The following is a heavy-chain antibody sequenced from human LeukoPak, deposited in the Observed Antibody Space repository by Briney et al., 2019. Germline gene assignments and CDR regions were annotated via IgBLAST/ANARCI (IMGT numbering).Heavy chain of an antibody. D-gene: IGHD3-10*01. CDR2: ISYDGSNK. CDR3: ARDHVIKQAPPGY. Sequence: GGSLRLSCAASGFTFSNFGMHWVRQAPGKGLEWVAVISYDGSNKDYADSVKGRFTISRDNSKNTLYLQMNSLRAGDTAVYYCARDHVIKQAPPGYWGQGTLVTVSS. CDR1: GFTFSNFG. J-gene: IGHJ4*02. V-gene: IGHV3-30-3*01.